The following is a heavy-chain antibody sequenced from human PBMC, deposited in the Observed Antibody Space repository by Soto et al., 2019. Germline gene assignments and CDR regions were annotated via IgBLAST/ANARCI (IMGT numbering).Heavy chain of an antibody. Sequence: QVQLVESGGGVVQPGTSLRVSCVGSGFTFRSYVIHWVRQAPGKGLEWVALTSHDGSNKYYDDSVRGRFTISRDNSRNTVDLQMDSLRLEDTGLYYCARWGTTGGLDVWGQGTLVS. J-gene: IGHJ1*01. CDR1: GFTFRSYV. V-gene: IGHV3-30*19. D-gene: IGHD3-16*01. CDR2: TSHDGSNK. CDR3: ARWGTTGGLDV.